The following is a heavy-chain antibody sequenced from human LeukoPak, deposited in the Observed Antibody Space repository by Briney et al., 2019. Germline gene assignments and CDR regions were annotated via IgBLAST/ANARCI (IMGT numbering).Heavy chain of an antibody. CDR1: GFTFSSYS. J-gene: IGHJ4*02. Sequence: PGGSLRLSCAASGFTFSSYSMNWVRQAPGKGLEWVSSISSSSSYIYYADSAKGRFTISRDNAKNSLYLQMNSLRAEDTAVYYCARGGTYCSSTSCYSPSDYWGQGTLVTVSS. CDR2: ISSSSSYI. D-gene: IGHD2-2*01. V-gene: IGHV3-21*01. CDR3: ARGGTYCSSTSCYSPSDY.